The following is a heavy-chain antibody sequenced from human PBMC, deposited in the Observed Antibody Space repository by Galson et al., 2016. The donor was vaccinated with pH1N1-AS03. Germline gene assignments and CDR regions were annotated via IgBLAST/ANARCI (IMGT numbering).Heavy chain of an antibody. D-gene: IGHD1-26*01. CDR2: IYYRGST. CDR3: ARHVSGSYPNNLDY. V-gene: IGHV4-39*07. CDR1: GDSISRSPYY. J-gene: IGHJ4*02. Sequence: ETLSLTCIVSGDSISRSPYYWGWIRQPPGKGLEWIGTIYYRGSTYYSPSLKSRVTISIDTSKNQFSLNLSSVTAADTAVYYCARHVSGSYPNNLDYWGQGTLVIVSS.